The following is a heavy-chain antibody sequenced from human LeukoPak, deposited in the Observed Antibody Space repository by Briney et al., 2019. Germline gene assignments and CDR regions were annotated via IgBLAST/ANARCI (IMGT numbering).Heavy chain of an antibody. D-gene: IGHD3-16*01. CDR2: IFYSGST. V-gene: IGHV4-39*07. Sequence: ASETLSLTCTVSGGSISTANYYWGWVRQPPGKGLEWIGNIFYSGSTYYSPPLKSRLTISLDTSRNQFSLKLSSVTAADTAVYYCARLGARGNWFDPWGQGTLVTVSS. CDR1: GGSISTANYY. J-gene: IGHJ5*02. CDR3: ARLGARGNWFDP.